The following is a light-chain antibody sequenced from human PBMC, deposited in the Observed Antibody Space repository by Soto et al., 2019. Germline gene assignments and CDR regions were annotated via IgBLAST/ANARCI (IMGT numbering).Light chain of an antibody. CDR2: GAS. CDR1: QRISSSY. Sequence: EIVLTQSPGTLSLSPGERATLSCRASQRISSSYLAWYQQKPGQAPRLLIQGASSRASGIPDRFSGTGSGTDFTLTISRLEPEDFALYYCQQYGNSPLTFGGGTKVDIK. J-gene: IGKJ4*01. CDR3: QQYGNSPLT. V-gene: IGKV3-20*01.